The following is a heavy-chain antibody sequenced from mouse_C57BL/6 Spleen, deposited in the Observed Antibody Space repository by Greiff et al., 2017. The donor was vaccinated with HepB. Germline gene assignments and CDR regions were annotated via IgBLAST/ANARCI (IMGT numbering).Heavy chain of an antibody. J-gene: IGHJ3*01. CDR3: ARDSSGYFAY. CDR1: GYTFTSYW. Sequence: VQLKESGAELVMPGASVKLSCKASGYTFTSYWMHWVKQRPGQGLEWIGEIDPSDSYTNYNQKFKGKSTLTVDKSSSTAYMQLSSLTSEDSAVYYCARDSSGYFAYWGQGTLVTVSA. D-gene: IGHD3-2*02. V-gene: IGHV1-69*01. CDR2: IDPSDSYT.